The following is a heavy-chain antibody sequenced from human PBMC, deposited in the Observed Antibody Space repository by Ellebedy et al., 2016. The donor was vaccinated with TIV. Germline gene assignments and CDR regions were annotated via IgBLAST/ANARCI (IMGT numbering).Heavy chain of an antibody. V-gene: IGHV1-3*01. CDR2: IHAGNGNT. J-gene: IGHJ4*02. D-gene: IGHD5/OR15-5a*01. CDR1: GYTFTAYI. Sequence: AASVKVSCKASGYTFTAYIMHWVRQAPGQRLDWMGWIHAGNGNTKYSQNFQGRVPFARDTSANTVYMEVSRLTFADTAVYFCARAGNGFYEIAYWGQGTRGTVSS. CDR3: ARAGNGFYEIAY.